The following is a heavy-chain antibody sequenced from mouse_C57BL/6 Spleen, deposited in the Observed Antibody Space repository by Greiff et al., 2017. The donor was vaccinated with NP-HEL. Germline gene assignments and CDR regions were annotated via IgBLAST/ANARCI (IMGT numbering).Heavy chain of an antibody. Sequence: VQLQQPGAELVKPGASVKMSCKASGYTFTSYWITWVKQRPGQGLEWIGDIYPGSGSTNYNEKFKSKATLTVDTSSSTAYMQLSSLTSEDSAVYYCARSSIRTGGFAYWGQGTLVTVSA. CDR2: IYPGSGST. CDR3: ARSSIRTGGFAY. D-gene: IGHD2-14*01. CDR1: GYTFTSYW. V-gene: IGHV1-55*01. J-gene: IGHJ3*01.